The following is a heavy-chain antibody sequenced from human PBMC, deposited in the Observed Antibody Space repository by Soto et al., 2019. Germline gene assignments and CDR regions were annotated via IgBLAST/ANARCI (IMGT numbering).Heavy chain of an antibody. D-gene: IGHD3-22*01. CDR1: GLTLSDHY. CDR2: TKNKADRYTT. Sequence: HPGGSLRLSCAGSGLTLSDHYMDWVLQAPGNGLEWVGRTKNKADRYTTEYAASVKGRFTISRDDSENSVYLQMKSLKTEDTAVHYCVRATSFSDSSGYTRCLDYWGQGTLVTVSS. V-gene: IGHV3-72*01. J-gene: IGHJ4*02. CDR3: VRATSFSDSSGYTRCLDY.